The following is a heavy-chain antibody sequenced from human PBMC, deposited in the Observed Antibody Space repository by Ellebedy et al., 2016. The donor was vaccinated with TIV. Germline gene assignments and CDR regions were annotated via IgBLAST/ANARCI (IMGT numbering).Heavy chain of an antibody. Sequence: ASVKVSCKASGFTFTSFGISWVRQAPGQGLEWMGWISVYNGKTNYAQKFQHRVTMTTDTSTNTAYMELRSLRSDDTAVYYCARMSGSPRGYWGQGTLVTVSS. J-gene: IGHJ4*02. CDR1: GFTFTSFG. D-gene: IGHD3-10*01. CDR3: ARMSGSPRGY. CDR2: ISVYNGKT. V-gene: IGHV1-18*04.